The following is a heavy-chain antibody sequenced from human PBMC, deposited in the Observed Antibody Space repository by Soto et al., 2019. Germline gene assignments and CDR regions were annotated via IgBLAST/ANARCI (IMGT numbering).Heavy chain of an antibody. CDR3: ARDTDYIWGSYRPLGTVDY. J-gene: IGHJ4*02. CDR1: GFAFSEQY. Sequence: KPGGSLRLSXAASGFAFSEQYMDWVCQAPGKGLEWVSSISSSSSYIYYADSVKGRFTISRDNAKNSLYLQMNSLRAEDTAVYYCARDTDYIWGSYRPLGTVDYWGQGTLVTVSS. CDR2: ISSSSSYI. D-gene: IGHD3-16*02. V-gene: IGHV3-21*01.